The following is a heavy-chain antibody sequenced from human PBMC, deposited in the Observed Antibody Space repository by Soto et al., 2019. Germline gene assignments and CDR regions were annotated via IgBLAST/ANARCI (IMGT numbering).Heavy chain of an antibody. J-gene: IGHJ6*02. CDR1: GFTFSSYE. Sequence: GGSLRLSCAASGFTFSSYEMNWVRQAPGKGLEWVSYISSSGSTIYYADSVKGRFTISRDNAKNSLYLQMNSLRAEDTAVYYCARGWVAVAVRMDVWGQGTTVTVSS. CDR3: ARGWVAVAVRMDV. CDR2: ISSSGSTI. V-gene: IGHV3-48*03. D-gene: IGHD6-19*01.